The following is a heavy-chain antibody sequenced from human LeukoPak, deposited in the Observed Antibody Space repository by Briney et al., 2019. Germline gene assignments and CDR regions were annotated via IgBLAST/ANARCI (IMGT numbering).Heavy chain of an antibody. CDR3: AKAPTSGYYYFDY. J-gene: IGHJ4*02. CDR1: GFTFSSHA. Sequence: GGSLRLSCATSGFTFSSHAMSWVRQAPGKGLEWVSTISVSGGSTNYADSVKGRFTISRDNYKNTLYLQMNSLRAEDTAAYYCAKAPTSGYYYFDYWGQGTLVTVSS. D-gene: IGHD3-22*01. CDR2: ISVSGGST. V-gene: IGHV3-23*01.